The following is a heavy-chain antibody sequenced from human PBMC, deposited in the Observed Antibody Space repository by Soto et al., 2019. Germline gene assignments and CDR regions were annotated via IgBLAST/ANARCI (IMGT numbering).Heavy chain of an antibody. Sequence: GVSLRLSCAASGFTFSSYAMSWVRQAPGKGLEWVSAISGSGGSTYYADSVKGRFTISRDNSKNTLYLQMNSLRAEDAAVYYCAREKEDEGSSSLRVYYGVDVWGQGTTVTVSS. CDR3: AREKEDEGSSSLRVYYGVDV. J-gene: IGHJ6*02. CDR2: ISGSGGST. D-gene: IGHD6-6*01. V-gene: IGHV3-23*01. CDR1: GFTFSSYA.